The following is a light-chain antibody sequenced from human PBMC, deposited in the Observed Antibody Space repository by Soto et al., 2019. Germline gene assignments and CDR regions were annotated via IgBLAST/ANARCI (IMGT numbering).Light chain of an antibody. CDR1: QSVSSSY. J-gene: IGKJ4*01. Sequence: EIVLTQSPGTLSLSPGERATLSCRASQSVSSSYLAWYQQKPGQAPRLLIYGASSRATGIPDRFSGSGSGTDFTLTISRLEPDYFAVYYCQQYGSSPLLTFGGGTKVEIK. V-gene: IGKV3-20*01. CDR2: GAS. CDR3: QQYGSSPLLT.